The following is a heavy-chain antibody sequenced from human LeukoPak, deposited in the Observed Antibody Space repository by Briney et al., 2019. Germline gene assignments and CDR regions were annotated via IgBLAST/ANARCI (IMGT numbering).Heavy chain of an antibody. Sequence: SQTLSLTCTVSGGSISSGDYYWSWIRQLSGKGLEWIGYIYYSGSTYYNPSLKSRVTISVDTSKNQFSLKVSSVTAADTAVYYCARGEDILTGYYNVGDAFDIWGQGTMVTVSS. V-gene: IGHV4-30-4*01. J-gene: IGHJ3*02. D-gene: IGHD3-9*01. CDR3: ARGEDILTGYYNVGDAFDI. CDR2: IYYSGST. CDR1: GGSISSGDYY.